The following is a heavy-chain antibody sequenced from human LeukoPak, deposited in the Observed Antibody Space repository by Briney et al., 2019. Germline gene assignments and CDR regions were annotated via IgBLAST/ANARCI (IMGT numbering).Heavy chain of an antibody. Sequence: PGRSLRLSCAASGFTFSSYAMHWVRQAPGKGLEWVAVISYDGSNKYYADSVKGRFTISRDNSKYTLYLQMNSLRAEDTAVYYCARGADIVVVVAAISLWGQGTLVTVSS. CDR2: ISYDGSNK. V-gene: IGHV3-30*01. CDR1: GFTFSSYA. J-gene: IGHJ4*02. D-gene: IGHD2-15*01. CDR3: ARGADIVVVVAAISL.